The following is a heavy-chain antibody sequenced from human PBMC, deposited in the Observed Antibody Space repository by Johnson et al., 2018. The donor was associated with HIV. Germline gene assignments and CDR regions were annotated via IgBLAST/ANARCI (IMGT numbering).Heavy chain of an antibody. J-gene: IGHJ3*01. D-gene: IGHD4-11*01. CDR3: ARDDDYSRVRAFDF. V-gene: IGHV3-23*04. Sequence: VQLVESGGRVVRPGGSLRLSCAASGFTVSSNYMSWVRQAPGKGLEWVSAISGSGGSTYYADSVKGRFTISRDNSKNTLYLQMNSLRVDDTAVYYCARDDDYSRVRAFDFWGQGTTVTVSS. CDR1: GFTVSSNY. CDR2: ISGSGGST.